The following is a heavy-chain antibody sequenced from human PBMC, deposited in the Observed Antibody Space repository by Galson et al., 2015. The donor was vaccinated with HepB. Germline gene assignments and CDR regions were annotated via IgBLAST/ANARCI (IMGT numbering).Heavy chain of an antibody. CDR3: ATGGECSGGSCHEGH. CDR1: GGTFSSYV. CDR2: IIPIFGRG. J-gene: IGHJ4*02. Sequence: SVKVSCKVSGGTFSSYVISWVRQAPGQGLEWMGGIIPIFGRGNYARKFQGRVTISADKSTSTAYMELSSLRSEDTAVYYCATGGECSGGSCHEGHWGQGTLVTISS. D-gene: IGHD2-15*01. V-gene: IGHV1-69*06.